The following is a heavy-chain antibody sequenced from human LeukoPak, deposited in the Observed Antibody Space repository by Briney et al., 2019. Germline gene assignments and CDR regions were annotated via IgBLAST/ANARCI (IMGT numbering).Heavy chain of an antibody. Sequence: GGSLRLSCAASGFSFSDAWMNWVRQAPGKGLEWVGHIRSKADGGTPDYIAPVKGRFTFSRDNAENTLFLEMSSLRVEDTAVYYCVRERNNFWSGHHSIFDSWGQGTLVTVSS. CDR3: VRERNNFWSGHHSIFDS. J-gene: IGHJ4*02. CDR2: IRSKADGGTP. V-gene: IGHV3-15*07. CDR1: GFSFSDAW. D-gene: IGHD3-3*01.